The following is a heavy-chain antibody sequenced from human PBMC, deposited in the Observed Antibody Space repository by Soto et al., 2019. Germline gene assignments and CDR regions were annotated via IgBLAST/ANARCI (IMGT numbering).Heavy chain of an antibody. D-gene: IGHD3-3*01. CDR3: ARDGDYYGMDV. Sequence: GGSLRLSCTASGFPLGDYGVSWVRQAPGKGLEWVGFIRREVYGGTTEYAASVKGRFVFSRDDSENIACLQMNSLQTADTAIYYCARDGDYYGMDVWGQGTTVTVSS. CDR2: IRREVYGGTT. CDR1: GFPLGDYG. V-gene: IGHV3-49*04. J-gene: IGHJ6*02.